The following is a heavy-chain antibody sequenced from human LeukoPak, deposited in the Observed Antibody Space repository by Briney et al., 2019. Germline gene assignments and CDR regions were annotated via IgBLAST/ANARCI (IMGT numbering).Heavy chain of an antibody. D-gene: IGHD3-10*02. CDR3: AKLGITMIGGV. CDR1: GFTFSSYE. V-gene: IGHV3-48*03. CDR2: ISSIGSTI. Sequence: PRGSLRLSCAASGFTFSSYEMNWVRHAPGKGLEGVSYISSIGSTIYYADSVKGRFTISRDNAKMSLYMKMNSLGDEDTAVYYCAKLGITMIGGVWGKGTTVTISS. J-gene: IGHJ6*04.